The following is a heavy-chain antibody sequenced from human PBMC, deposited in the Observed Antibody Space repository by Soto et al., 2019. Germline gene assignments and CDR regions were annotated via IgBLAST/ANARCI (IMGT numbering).Heavy chain of an antibody. CDR1: GYTFTSYG. V-gene: IGHV1-18*01. D-gene: IGHD5-18*01. CDR2: ISAYNGNT. CDR3: ERDVDTAMVIFGHEPVNYYYYGMDV. Sequence: ASVKVSCKASGYTFTSYGISWVRQAPGQGLEWMGWISAYNGNTNYAQKLQGRVTMTTDTSTSTAYMELRSLRSDDTAVYYCERDVDTAMVIFGHEPVNYYYYGMDVWGQGTTVTVSS. J-gene: IGHJ6*02.